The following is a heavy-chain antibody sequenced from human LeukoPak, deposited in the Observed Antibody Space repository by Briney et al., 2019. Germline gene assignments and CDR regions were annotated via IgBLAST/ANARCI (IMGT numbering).Heavy chain of an antibody. V-gene: IGHV3-30-3*01. CDR1: GFTFSSYA. CDR2: ISYDGSNK. CDR3: ARDSDSSGWYEGMEY. D-gene: IGHD6-19*01. J-gene: IGHJ4*02. Sequence: GRSLRLSCAASGFTFSSYAMHWVRLAPGKGLEWVAVISYDGSNKYYTDSVKGRFTISRDNSKNTLYLQMNSLRAEDRAVYYCARDSDSSGWYEGMEYWGQGTLVTVSS.